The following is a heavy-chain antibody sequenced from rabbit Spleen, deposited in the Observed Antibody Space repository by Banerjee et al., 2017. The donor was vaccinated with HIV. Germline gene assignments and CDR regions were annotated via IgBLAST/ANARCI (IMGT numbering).Heavy chain of an antibody. CDR2: IDVGKSGST. V-gene: IGHV1S45*01. CDR3: ARDSAGREDFNL. CDR1: GLDFSSSYW. Sequence: QEQLEESGGDLVKPGASLTLTCKASGLDFSSSYWICWVRQAPGKGLEWIACIDVGKSGSTYYETWAKGRFTISKTSSTTVTLQMTSLTVADTATYFCARDSAGREDFNLWGQGTLVTVS. D-gene: IGHD4-2*01. J-gene: IGHJ4*01.